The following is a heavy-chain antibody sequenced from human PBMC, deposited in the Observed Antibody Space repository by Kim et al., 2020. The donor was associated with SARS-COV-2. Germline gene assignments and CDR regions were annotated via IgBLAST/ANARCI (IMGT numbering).Heavy chain of an antibody. CDR2: IYYSGST. J-gene: IGHJ5*02. D-gene: IGHD3-22*01. Sequence: SETLSLTCTVSGGSISSSSYYWGWIRQPPGKGLEWIGSIYYSGSTYYNPSLKSRVTISVDTSKNQFSLKLSSVTAADTAVYYCARDYYDSTTDWFDPWGQGTLVTVSS. CDR1: GGSISSSSYY. V-gene: IGHV4-39*07. CDR3: ARDYYDSTTDWFDP.